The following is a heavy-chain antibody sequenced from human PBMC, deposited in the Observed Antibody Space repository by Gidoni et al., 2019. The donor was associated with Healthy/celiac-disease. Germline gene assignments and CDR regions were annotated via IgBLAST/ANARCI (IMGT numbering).Heavy chain of an antibody. D-gene: IGHD6-13*01. CDR2: ISGSGGST. V-gene: IGHV3-23*01. Sequence: EVQLLESGGGLVQPGGSLRLSCAASGSPFSSYAMSWVRQAPGKGLEWVSAISGSGGSTYYADSVKGRFTISRDNSKNTLYLQMNSLRAEDTAVYYCAKCSEGSSWYIHYYYYGMDVWGQGTTVTVSS. J-gene: IGHJ6*02. CDR1: GSPFSSYA. CDR3: AKCSEGSSWYIHYYYYGMDV.